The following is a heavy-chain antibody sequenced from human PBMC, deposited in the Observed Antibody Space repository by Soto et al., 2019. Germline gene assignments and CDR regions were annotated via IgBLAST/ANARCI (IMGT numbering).Heavy chain of an antibody. CDR1: GGTFGSYS. V-gene: IGHV1-2*02. CDR2: INPNSGGT. Sequence: ASVKVSCKASGGTFGSYSISWVRQAPGQGLEWMGGINPNSGGTKYAPKFQGGVTMTRDTSITTAYMELSRLRSGDTAVYYCAREPATAKPEGVDFWGQGTLVTVSS. CDR3: AREPATAKPEGVDF. J-gene: IGHJ4*02. D-gene: IGHD1-1*01.